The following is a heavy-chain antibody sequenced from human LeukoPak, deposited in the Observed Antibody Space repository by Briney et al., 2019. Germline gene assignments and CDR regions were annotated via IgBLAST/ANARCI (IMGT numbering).Heavy chain of an antibody. J-gene: IGHJ4*02. D-gene: IGHD6-6*01. CDR3: ARDPPAVAANTYG. Sequence: GGSLRLSCAGSGFTVSNNYMRWVRQAPGKGLEWVSLIYSGGGTYYADAVKGRFTISRDGSKNMLYLQMDSLRAEDTAIYYCARDPPAVAANTYGWGQGTLVTVSS. V-gene: IGHV3-66*01. CDR1: GFTVSNNY. CDR2: IYSGGGT.